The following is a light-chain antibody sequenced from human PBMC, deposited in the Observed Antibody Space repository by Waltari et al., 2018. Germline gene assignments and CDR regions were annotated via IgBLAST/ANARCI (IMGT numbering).Light chain of an antibody. CDR2: DNK. Sequence: QSVLTQPPSVSAAPGQKVTISCSGSSSNIGNNYVSWYPQLPGTAPKLLIYDNKERPAGIPDRFCGGKSGTSATLCITGVQTGGEADYYCGTWDSSLSAWVFGGGTKLTVL. J-gene: IGLJ3*02. V-gene: IGLV1-51*01. CDR3: GTWDSSLSAWV. CDR1: SSNIGNNY.